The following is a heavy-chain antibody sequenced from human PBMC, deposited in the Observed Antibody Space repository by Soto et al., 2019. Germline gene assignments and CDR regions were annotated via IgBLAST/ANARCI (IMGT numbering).Heavy chain of an antibody. Sequence: QVQLVQSGAEVKKPGASVKVSCKASGYTFTSYDINWVRQATGQGLEWMGWMNPNSGNTGYAQKFQGRVTMTRNTSISTAYMELSSLRSEDTAVYYCARGAPYDSSGYLDAFDSWGQGTMVTVSS. CDR2: MNPNSGNT. CDR1: GYTFTSYD. V-gene: IGHV1-8*01. D-gene: IGHD3-22*01. CDR3: ARGAPYDSSGYLDAFDS. J-gene: IGHJ3*02.